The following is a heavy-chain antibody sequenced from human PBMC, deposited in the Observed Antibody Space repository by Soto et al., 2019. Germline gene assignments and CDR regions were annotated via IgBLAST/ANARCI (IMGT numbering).Heavy chain of an antibody. CDR3: ARDLSSSSSYYYYGMDV. J-gene: IGHJ6*02. V-gene: IGHV3-30-3*01. Sequence: QVQLVESGGGVVQPGRSLRLSCAASGFTFSSYAMPSVRQAPGKGLEWVAVISYDGSNKYYADSVKGRFTISRDNSKNTLYLQMNSLRAEDTAVYYCARDLSSSSSYYYYGMDVWGQGTTVTVSS. CDR1: GFTFSSYA. D-gene: IGHD6-6*01. CDR2: ISYDGSNK.